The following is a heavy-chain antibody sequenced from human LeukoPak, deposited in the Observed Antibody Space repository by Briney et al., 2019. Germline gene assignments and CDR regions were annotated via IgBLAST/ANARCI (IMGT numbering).Heavy chain of an antibody. CDR2: IYYSGST. CDR1: GGSISSYY. CDR3: ARDRYSSSWYSS. D-gene: IGHD6-13*01. J-gene: IGHJ5*02. V-gene: IGHV4-59*01. Sequence: SETLSLTCTVSGGSISSYYWSWIRRPPGKGLEWIGYIYYSGSTNYNPSLKSRVTISVDTSKNQFSLKLSSVTAADTAVYYCARDRYSSSWYSSWGQGTLVTVSS.